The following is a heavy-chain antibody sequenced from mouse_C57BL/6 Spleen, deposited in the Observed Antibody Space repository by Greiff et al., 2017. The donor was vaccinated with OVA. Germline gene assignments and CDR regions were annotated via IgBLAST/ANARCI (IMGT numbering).Heavy chain of an antibody. J-gene: IGHJ4*01. CDR2: ISYDGSN. CDR3: ARVYGSSYDYAMDY. V-gene: IGHV3-6*01. D-gene: IGHD1-1*01. CDR1: GYSITSGYY. Sequence: VQLKESGPGLVKPSQSLSLTCSVTGYSITSGYYWNWIRQFPGNKLEWMGYISYDGSNNYNPSLKNRISSTRDTSKNQFFLKLNSVTTEDTATYYCARVYGSSYDYAMDYWGQGTSVTVSS.